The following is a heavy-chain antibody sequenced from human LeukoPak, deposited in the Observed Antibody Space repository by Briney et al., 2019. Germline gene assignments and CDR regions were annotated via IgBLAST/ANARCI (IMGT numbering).Heavy chain of an antibody. CDR1: GGTFSSYA. V-gene: IGHV1-69*13. D-gene: IGHD2-15*01. Sequence: SVKVSCKASGGTFSSYAISWVRQAPGQGLEWMEGIIPIFGTANYAQKFQGRVTITADESTSTAYMELSSLRSEDTAVYYCAREGYCSGGSCYRAFDIWGQGTMVTVSS. J-gene: IGHJ3*02. CDR3: AREGYCSGGSCYRAFDI. CDR2: IIPIFGTA.